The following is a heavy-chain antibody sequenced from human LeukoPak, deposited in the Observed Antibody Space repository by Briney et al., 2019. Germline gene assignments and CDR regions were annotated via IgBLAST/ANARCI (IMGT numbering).Heavy chain of an antibody. CDR2: INYSGST. V-gene: IGHV4-39*06. CDR1: GGSISSSSYY. Sequence: SETLSLTCTVSGGSISSSSYYWGWIRQPPGKGLEWIGSINYSGSTYYNPSLKSRVTISVDTSKNQFPLKLSSVTAADTAVYYCARGVAARYWGQGTLVTVSS. D-gene: IGHD6-6*01. J-gene: IGHJ4*02. CDR3: ARGVAARY.